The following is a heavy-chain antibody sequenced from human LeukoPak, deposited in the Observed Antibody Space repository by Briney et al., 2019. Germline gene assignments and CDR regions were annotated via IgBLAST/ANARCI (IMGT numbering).Heavy chain of an antibody. CDR3: TRDRGYSTFDF. D-gene: IGHD4-11*01. Sequence: PGGSLRLSCPAYGFTFTSYCISSVRQAPGGWLEWVANINQDDSEENFVDSVKGRFSISRDNAKRSVFPQMNSLRAEDTAMYYCTRDRGYSTFDFWGQGTLVTVSS. CDR2: INQDDSEE. J-gene: IGHJ4*02. V-gene: IGHV3-7*01. CDR1: GFTFTSYC.